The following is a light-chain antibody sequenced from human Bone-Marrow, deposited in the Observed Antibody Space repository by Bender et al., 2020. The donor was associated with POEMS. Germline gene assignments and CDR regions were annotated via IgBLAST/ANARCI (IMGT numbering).Light chain of an antibody. V-gene: IGLV2-14*02. CDR1: SSDVGEYNL. CDR2: EVT. J-gene: IGLJ2*01. CDR3: SSYAGTYPVI. Sequence: QSALTQPASVSGSPGQSITISCTGASSDVGEYNLVSWFQQHAGKAPKLMIYEVTERPSGVSGRFSGSKSSNTASLTISGLQTEDEGDYYCSSYAGTYPVIFGGGTKVTV.